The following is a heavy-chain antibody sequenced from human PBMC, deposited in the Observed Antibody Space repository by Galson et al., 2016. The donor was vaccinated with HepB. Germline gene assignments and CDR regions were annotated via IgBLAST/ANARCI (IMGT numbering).Heavy chain of an antibody. V-gene: IGHV4-34*01. CDR2: INHGGIT. J-gene: IGHJ1*01. D-gene: IGHD2/OR15-2a*01. CDR1: GGSFRGYH. Sequence: SETLSLTCAVAGGSFRGYHWTWIRQSPEKGLEWIGEINHGGITNYNPSLRGRLTMSVDTSKNQFSLKLSSVSAADTAVYYCARKDFFANSDHETTEYSLHWGQGTLVIVSS. CDR3: ARKDFFANSDHETTEYSLH.